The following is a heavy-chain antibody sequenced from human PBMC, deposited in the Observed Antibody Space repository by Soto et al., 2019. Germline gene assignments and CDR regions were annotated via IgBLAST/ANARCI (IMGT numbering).Heavy chain of an antibody. CDR2: IKSKTDGGTT. Sequence: EVQLVESGGGLVKPGGSLRLSCAASGFTFSNAWMNWVRQGPGKGLEWVGRIKSKTDGGTTDYAAPGKGRFTISRDDSKNTLYLQMNSLKTEDTAVYYCTTGSTILVVVQSANDYWGQGTLVTVSS. J-gene: IGHJ4*02. V-gene: IGHV3-15*07. CDR1: GFTFSNAW. D-gene: IGHD3-22*01. CDR3: TTGSTILVVVQSANDY.